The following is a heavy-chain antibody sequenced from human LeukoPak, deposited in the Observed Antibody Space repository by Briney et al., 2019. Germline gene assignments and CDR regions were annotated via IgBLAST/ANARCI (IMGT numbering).Heavy chain of an antibody. Sequence: GASVKVSCKASGYTFIHYFIHWVRQAPGQGLEWMGRINPNSGGTNYAQKFQGRVTMTRDTSISTAYMELSRLRSDDTAVYYCARASRDGYSDDAFDIWGQGTMVTVSS. V-gene: IGHV1-2*06. CDR2: INPNSGGT. CDR1: GYTFIHYF. J-gene: IGHJ3*02. CDR3: ARASRDGYSDDAFDI. D-gene: IGHD5-24*01.